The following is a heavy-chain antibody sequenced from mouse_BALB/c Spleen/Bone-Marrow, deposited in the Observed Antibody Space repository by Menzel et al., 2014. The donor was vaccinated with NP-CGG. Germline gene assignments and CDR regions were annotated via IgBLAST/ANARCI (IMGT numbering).Heavy chain of an antibody. J-gene: IGHJ1*01. CDR3: ARSQGGYWYFNV. CDR1: GYAFSSYW. V-gene: IGHV1-80*01. CDR2: IYPGDGDT. D-gene: IGHD3-3*01. Sequence: QVQLQQSGAELVRPGSSVKISCKASGYAFSSYWMNWVKQRPGQGLEWIGQIYPGDGDTNYNGKFKGKATLTADKSSSTVYMQLSSLTSEDSAVYFCARSQGGYWYFNVWGAGTTVTVSS.